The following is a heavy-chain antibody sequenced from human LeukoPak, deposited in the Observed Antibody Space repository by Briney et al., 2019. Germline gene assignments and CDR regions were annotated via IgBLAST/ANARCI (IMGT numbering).Heavy chain of an antibody. CDR3: ASSPSYIRY. Sequence: GASVKVSCKASGYTFTDYYIHWVRQAPGQGLERMGWINPNSGDTNYAQNFQGRVTMTRDTSISTAYMELSRLTSDDTAVYYCASSPSYIRYWGQGTLVTVSS. J-gene: IGHJ4*02. CDR1: GYTFTDYY. V-gene: IGHV1-2*02. D-gene: IGHD1-14*01. CDR2: INPNSGDT.